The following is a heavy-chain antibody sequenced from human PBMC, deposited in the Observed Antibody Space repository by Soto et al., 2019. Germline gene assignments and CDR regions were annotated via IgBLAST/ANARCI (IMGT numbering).Heavy chain of an antibody. Sequence: ASVKVSCKASGYTFTSYDINWVRQATGHGLEWMGWMNPNSGNTVYAQEFQGRVTMTRDTSISTAYMELSSLRSEDTAVYYCARERTGTTSNWFDPWGQGTLVTVSS. J-gene: IGHJ5*02. CDR1: GYTFTSYD. D-gene: IGHD1-7*01. CDR3: ARERTGTTSNWFDP. CDR2: MNPNSGNT. V-gene: IGHV1-8*01.